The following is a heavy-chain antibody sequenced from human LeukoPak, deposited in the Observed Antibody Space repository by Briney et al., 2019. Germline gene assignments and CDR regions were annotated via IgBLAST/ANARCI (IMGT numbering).Heavy chain of an antibody. J-gene: IGHJ4*02. CDR1: GVSITNTNY. V-gene: IGHV4-4*02. CDR2: VNLQGST. CDR3: AREGGPYRPLDY. Sequence: SGTLSLTCGVSGVSITNTNYWTWVRQPPGKGLEWIGEVNLQGSTNYNPSLMGRVAISVDTSENHISLQLTSVTAADTAVYYCAREGGPYRPLDYSGQGTLVTVSS.